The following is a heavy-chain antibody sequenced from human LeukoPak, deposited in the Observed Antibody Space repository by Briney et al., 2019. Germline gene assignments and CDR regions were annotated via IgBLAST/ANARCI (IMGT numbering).Heavy chain of an antibody. CDR2: ISRGSDYI. J-gene: IGHJ6*03. CDR3: ARHGSESSYYYYMDV. V-gene: IGHV3-21*01. D-gene: IGHD3-10*01. Sequence: GGSLRLSCAASGFTFSSYWMSWVRQAPGKGLEWVSSISRGSDYIFYGDSVRGRFTISRDNAKNSLYLQMNSLRAEDTAVYYCARHGSESSYYYYMDVWGKGTTVTVSS. CDR1: GFTFSSYW.